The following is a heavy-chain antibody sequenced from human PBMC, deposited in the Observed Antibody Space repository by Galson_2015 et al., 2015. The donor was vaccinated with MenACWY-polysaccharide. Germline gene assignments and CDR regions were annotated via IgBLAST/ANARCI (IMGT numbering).Heavy chain of an antibody. J-gene: IGHJ3*02. V-gene: IGHV2-5*01. CDR1: GFSLTNAGVG. CDR2: TYWNEDK. CDR3: AHSKVLIHVFDI. Sequence: PALVKPTQTLTLTCNFSGFSLTNAGVGVGWIRQPPGKALEWLALTYWNEDKRYSPRLESRLTITKDTSKNQVALTMTNMDPVDTGTYYCAHSKVLIHVFDIWGQGTTVTVSS.